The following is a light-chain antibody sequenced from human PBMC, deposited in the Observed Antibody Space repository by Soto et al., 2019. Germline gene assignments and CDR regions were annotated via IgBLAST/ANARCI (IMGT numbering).Light chain of an antibody. V-gene: IGLV2-14*01. CDR1: SSDVGGYNY. Sequence: QSALTQPASVSGSPGQSITISCTGTSSDVGGYNYVSWYQQHPGNAPRLMIYEVNNRPSGVPNRFSGSKSGNTASLTISGLXAEDEADYYCSSKTSSRTPFVFGTGTKVTVL. CDR3: SSKTSSRTPFV. CDR2: EVN. J-gene: IGLJ1*01.